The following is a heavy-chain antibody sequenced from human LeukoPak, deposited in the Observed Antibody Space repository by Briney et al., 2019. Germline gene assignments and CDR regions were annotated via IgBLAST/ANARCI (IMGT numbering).Heavy chain of an antibody. D-gene: IGHD6-19*01. J-gene: IGHJ5*02. CDR1: GGTFSSYA. CDR3: AREQWLALGWFDP. CDR2: IIPILGIA. Sequence: SVKVSCKASGGTFSSYAISWVRQAPGQGLEWMGRIIPILGIANYAQMFQGRVTITADKSTSAAYMELSSLRSEDTAVYYCAREQWLALGWFDPWGQGTLVTVSS. V-gene: IGHV1-69*04.